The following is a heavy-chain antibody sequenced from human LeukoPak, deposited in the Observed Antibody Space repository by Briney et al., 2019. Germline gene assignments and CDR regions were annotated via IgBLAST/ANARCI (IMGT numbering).Heavy chain of an antibody. D-gene: IGHD2-2*01. CDR2: ISDSGGTT. Sequence: PGGSLRLSCVAPGFTFRTYAMSWVRQAPGKGLEWVSGISDSGGTTYYVDSVKGRFTISRDNSKNTLYLQINSLRAGDMALYYCAKSSDGSTSFDQWGQGTLVTVSS. J-gene: IGHJ4*02. CDR1: GFTFRTYA. CDR3: AKSSDGSTSFDQ. V-gene: IGHV3-23*01.